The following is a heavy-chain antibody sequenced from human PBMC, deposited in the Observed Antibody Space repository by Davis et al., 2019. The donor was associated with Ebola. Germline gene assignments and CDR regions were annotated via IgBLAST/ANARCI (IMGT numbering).Heavy chain of an antibody. CDR3: ARSKDNVVEPVGFDP. D-gene: IGHD5-24*01. CDR1: GYRFNDYW. J-gene: IGHJ5*02. V-gene: IGHV5-51*01. Sequence: GSLKISCKASGYRFNDYWIGWVRQMPGKGLEWMGLMYPGDPETRYNPSFEGQVTISADKSITTVYLQWSSLKASDSAMYYCARSKDNVVEPVGFDPWGQGTLVTVSS. CDR2: MYPGDPET.